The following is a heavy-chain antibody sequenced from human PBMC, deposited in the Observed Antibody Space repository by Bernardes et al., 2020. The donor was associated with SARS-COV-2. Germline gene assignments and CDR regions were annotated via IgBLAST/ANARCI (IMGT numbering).Heavy chain of an antibody. Sequence: ASVKVSCKASGYTFTSYGISWVRQAPGQGLEWMGWISAYNGNTNYAQKPQGRVTMTTDTSTSTAYMELRSLRSDDTAVYYCAREEYYYYYGMDVWGQGTTVTVSS. CDR2: ISAYNGNT. J-gene: IGHJ6*02. CDR1: GYTFTSYG. V-gene: IGHV1-18*01. CDR3: AREEYYYYYGMDV.